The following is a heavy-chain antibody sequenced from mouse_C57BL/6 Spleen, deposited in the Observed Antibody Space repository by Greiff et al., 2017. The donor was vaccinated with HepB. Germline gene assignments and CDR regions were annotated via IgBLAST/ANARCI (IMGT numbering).Heavy chain of an antibody. Sequence: VQLQQPGTELVKPGDSVKLSCKASGYTFTSYWMHWVKQRPGQGLEWIGNINPSNGGTNYNEKFKSKATLTVDKSSSTAYMQLSSLTSEDSAVYYCARHDGYYDYAMDYWGQGTSVTVSS. CDR3: ARHDGYYDYAMDY. D-gene: IGHD2-3*01. V-gene: IGHV1-53*01. CDR1: GYTFTSYW. J-gene: IGHJ4*01. CDR2: INPSNGGT.